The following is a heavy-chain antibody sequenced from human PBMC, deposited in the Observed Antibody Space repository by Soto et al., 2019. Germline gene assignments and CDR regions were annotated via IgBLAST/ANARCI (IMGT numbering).Heavy chain of an antibody. CDR3: EKIDKLNHQSSGWAHRFDY. CDR2: MSRDGGVT. V-gene: IGHV3-23*01. J-gene: IGHJ4*02. CDR1: GFTFSNYG. D-gene: IGHD6-19*01. Sequence: EVQLLESGGGLVQPGGSLRLSCAASGFTFSNYGMTWVRLAPGKGLEWVAGMSRDGGVTDYTESVKDRLTISRDISQNTLYLQMNSLRADDPAVYYCEKIDKLNHQSSGWAHRFDYWGQRTLVTVSS.